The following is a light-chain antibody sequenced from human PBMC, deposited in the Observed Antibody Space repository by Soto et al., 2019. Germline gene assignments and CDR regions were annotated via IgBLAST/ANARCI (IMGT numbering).Light chain of an antibody. Sequence: EIVLTQSPATLSLSPWERATLSCRASQSVSSSYLAWYQQKPGQAPRLLIYDASNRATGIPARFSGSGSGTDFTLTIGSLEPEDFAVYYCQQRSNWPLTFGPGTKVDIK. J-gene: IGKJ3*01. CDR1: QSVSSSY. V-gene: IGKV3-11*01. CDR3: QQRSNWPLT. CDR2: DAS.